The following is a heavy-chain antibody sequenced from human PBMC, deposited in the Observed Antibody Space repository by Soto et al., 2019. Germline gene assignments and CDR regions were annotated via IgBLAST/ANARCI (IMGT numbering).Heavy chain of an antibody. CDR1: GFTFSSYE. D-gene: IGHD3-9*01. CDR2: ISSSGSTI. Sequence: PGGSLRLSCAASGFTFSSYEMNWVRQAPGKGLEWVSYISSSGSTIYYADSVKGRFTISRDNAKNSLYLQMNSLRAEDTAVYYCARDRLVVATPFYYYYGVDVWGQGTTVTVSS. V-gene: IGHV3-48*03. J-gene: IGHJ6*02. CDR3: ARDRLVVATPFYYYYGVDV.